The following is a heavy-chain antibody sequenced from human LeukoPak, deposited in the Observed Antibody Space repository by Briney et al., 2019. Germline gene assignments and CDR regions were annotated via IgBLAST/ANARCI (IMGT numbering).Heavy chain of an antibody. CDR3: ARTPSGPFDY. V-gene: IGHV1-18*04. Sequence: ASVKVSCKASGYTFTGYYMHWVRQAPGQGLEWMGWISAYNGNTNYAQKLQGRVTMTTDTSTSTAYMELRSLRSDDTAVYYCARTPSGPFDYWGQGTLVTVSS. J-gene: IGHJ4*02. CDR1: GYTFTGYY. CDR2: ISAYNGNT.